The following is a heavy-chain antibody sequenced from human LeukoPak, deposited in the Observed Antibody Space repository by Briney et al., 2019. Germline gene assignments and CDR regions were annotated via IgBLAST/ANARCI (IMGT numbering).Heavy chain of an antibody. CDR1: GGSISSGSYY. V-gene: IGHV4-61*02. J-gene: IGHJ6*02. D-gene: IGHD2-15*01. CDR3: ARDPAYCSGGSCHYPYYGMDV. CDR2: IYTSGST. Sequence: SETLSLTCTVSGGSISSGSYYWSWIWQPAGKGLEWIVRIYTSGSTNYNPSLKSRVTISVDTSKNQFSLKLSSVTAADTAVYYCARDPAYCSGGSCHYPYYGMDVWGQGTTVTVSS.